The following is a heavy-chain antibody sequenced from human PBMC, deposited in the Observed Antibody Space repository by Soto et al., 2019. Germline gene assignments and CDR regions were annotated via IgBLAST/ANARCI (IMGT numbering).Heavy chain of an antibody. V-gene: IGHV4-59*01. CDR2: IYYSGST. D-gene: IGHD3-9*01. J-gene: IGHJ6*02. Sequence: SDTLSLTCSVYGGNIISYYWSWIRQPPGKGLEGIGYIYYSGSTNYNPSLKSRVTISVDTSKNQFSLKLSSVTAADTAVYYCARDLWGTIYYGMDVWGQGTTVT. CDR1: GGNIISYY. CDR3: ARDLWGTIYYGMDV.